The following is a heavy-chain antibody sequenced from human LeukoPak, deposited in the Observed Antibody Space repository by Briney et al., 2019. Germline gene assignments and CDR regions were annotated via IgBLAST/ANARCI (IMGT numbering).Heavy chain of an antibody. V-gene: IGHV3-23*05. D-gene: IGHD2-15*01. CDR2: IKRDGSNT. J-gene: IGHJ5*02. CDR3: AKGGYASCFDP. CDR1: GFTFSEHS. Sequence: GGSLRLSCEASGFTFSEHSMSWVRQAPGKGLEWVSTIKRDGSNTYYTDSVEGRFTISRDNSKNTLYLEMNTLRAEDTAIYYCAKGGYASCFDPWGQGTQVTVSS.